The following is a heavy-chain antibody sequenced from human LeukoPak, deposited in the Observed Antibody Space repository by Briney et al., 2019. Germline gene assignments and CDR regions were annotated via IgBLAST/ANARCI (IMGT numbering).Heavy chain of an antibody. D-gene: IGHD2-2*02. V-gene: IGHV1-69*04. CDR3: ARVKCSSTSCYRGYFDY. J-gene: IGHJ4*02. CDR2: IIPIFGIA. Sequence: SVKLSCKASGGTFSSYAISWVRQAPGQGLEWMGRIIPIFGIANYAQKFQGRVTITADKSTSTAYMELSSLRSEDTAVYYCARVKCSSTSCYRGYFDYWGQGTLVTVSS. CDR1: GGTFSSYA.